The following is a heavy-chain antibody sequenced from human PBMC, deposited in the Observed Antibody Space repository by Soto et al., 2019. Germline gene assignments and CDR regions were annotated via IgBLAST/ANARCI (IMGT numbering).Heavy chain of an antibody. CDR3: AKERGYSSYYSDY. CDR2: ISYDGSDK. D-gene: IGHD3-22*01. J-gene: IGHJ4*02. CDR1: GFTFSNYG. Sequence: QVKLVESGGGVVQPGKSLRLSCAASGFTFSNYGMHWVRQAPGKGLEWVAVISYDGSDKQYADSVKGRFTISRDNSKNTRYLQMISLRAEDTGVYHCAKERGYSSYYSDYWGQGTLVTVSA. V-gene: IGHV3-30*18.